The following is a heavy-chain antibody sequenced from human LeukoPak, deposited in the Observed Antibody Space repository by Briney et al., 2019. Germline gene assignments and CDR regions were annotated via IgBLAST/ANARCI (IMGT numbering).Heavy chain of an antibody. V-gene: IGHV1-69*05. D-gene: IGHD6-19*01. J-gene: IGHJ4*02. CDR1: GGTFSSYA. CDR3: AREGIAVAGGVLLIDY. Sequence: SVKVSCKASGGTFSSYAISWVRQAPGQGLEWMGRIIPIFGTANYAQKFQGRVTITTDESTSAAYMELSSLRSEDTAVYYCAREGIAVAGGVLLIDYWGQGTLVTVSS. CDR2: IIPIFGTA.